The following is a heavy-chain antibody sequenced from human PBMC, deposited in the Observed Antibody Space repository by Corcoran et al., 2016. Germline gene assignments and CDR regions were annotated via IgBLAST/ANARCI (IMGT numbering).Heavy chain of an antibody. CDR3: TTDFREGLRRFDP. CDR1: DFTFSNAW. J-gene: IGHJ5*02. D-gene: IGHD3-16*01. CDR2: IKSKTDGGTT. Sequence: EVQLVESGGGLVKPGGSLRLSCAASDFTFSNAWMNWVRQAPGKGLEWVGRIKSKTDGGTTDYAVPVKGRFTISRDDSKNTLFLQMNSLQTEDTAVYYWTTDFREGLRRFDPWGQGTLVTVSS. V-gene: IGHV3-15*07.